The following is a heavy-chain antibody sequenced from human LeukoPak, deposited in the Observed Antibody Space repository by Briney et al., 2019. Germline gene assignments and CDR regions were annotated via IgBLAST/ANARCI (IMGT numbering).Heavy chain of an antibody. J-gene: IGHJ4*02. CDR3: ASHCTGGSCYGGLDY. Sequence: SETLSLTCAVYGGSFSGYYWSWIRQPPGKGLEWIGEINHSGSTNYNPSLKSRVTISVDTSKNQFSLTLSSVTAADTAVFYCASHCTGGSCYGGLDYWGQGTLVTVSS. CDR1: GGSFSGYY. CDR2: INHSGST. D-gene: IGHD2-15*01. V-gene: IGHV4-34*01.